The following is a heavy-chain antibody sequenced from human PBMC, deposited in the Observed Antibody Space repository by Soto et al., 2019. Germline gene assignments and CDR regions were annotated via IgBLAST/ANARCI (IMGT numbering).Heavy chain of an antibody. D-gene: IGHD1-26*01. CDR1: GYTFTSYS. V-gene: IGHV1-3*01. J-gene: IGHJ4*02. CDR3: ARGLGLYYFDY. Sequence: ASVKVSCNASGYTFTSYSMHWVRQAPGQRLEWMGWINAGNGNTKYSQKFQGRVTITRDTSASTAYMELSSLRSEDTAVYYCARGLGLYYFDYWGQGTLVTVSS. CDR2: INAGNGNT.